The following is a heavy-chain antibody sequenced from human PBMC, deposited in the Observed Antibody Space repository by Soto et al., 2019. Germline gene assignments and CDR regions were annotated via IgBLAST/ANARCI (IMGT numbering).Heavy chain of an antibody. V-gene: IGHV3-48*01. Sequence: EVQLVESGGGLVQPGGSLRLSCAASGFTFSSYSMNWVRQAPGKGLEWVSYISSSSSTIYYADSVKGRFTISRDNANNSLYLQMNSLRAEDTAVYYCARDPGAMTTVTTSSFDIWGQGTMVTVSS. D-gene: IGHD4-17*01. CDR1: GFTFSSYS. CDR2: ISSSSSTI. CDR3: ARDPGAMTTVTTSSFDI. J-gene: IGHJ3*02.